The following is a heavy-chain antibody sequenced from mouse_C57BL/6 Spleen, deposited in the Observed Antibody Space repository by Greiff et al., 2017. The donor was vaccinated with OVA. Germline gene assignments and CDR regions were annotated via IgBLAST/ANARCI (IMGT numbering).Heavy chain of an antibody. CDR2: IYPGGGYT. J-gene: IGHJ2*01. D-gene: IGHD4-1*02. V-gene: IGHV1-63*01. CDR1: GYTFTNYW. Sequence: VQLQQSGAELVRPGTSVKMSCKASGYTFTNYWMGWAKQRPGHGLEWIGDIYPGGGYTNYNEKFKGQATLTAAKSSSTAYMQLSSLTSEDSASYYCARTTGNYLDYWGQGTTLTVSS. CDR3: ARTTGNYLDY.